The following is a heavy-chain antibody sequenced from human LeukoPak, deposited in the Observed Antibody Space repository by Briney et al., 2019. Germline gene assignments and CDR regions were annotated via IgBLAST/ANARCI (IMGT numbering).Heavy chain of an antibody. J-gene: IGHJ4*02. CDR3: ARLPHYYDSSGYYPTKQERDY. D-gene: IGHD3-22*01. V-gene: IGHV4-34*01. CDR2: INHSGST. CDR1: GGSFSGYY. Sequence: PSETLSLTCAVYGGSFSGYYWSWIRQPPGKGLEWIGEINHSGSTNHNPSLKSRVTISVDTSKNQFSPKLSSVTAADTAVYYCARLPHYYDSSGYYPTKQERDYWGQGTLVTVSS.